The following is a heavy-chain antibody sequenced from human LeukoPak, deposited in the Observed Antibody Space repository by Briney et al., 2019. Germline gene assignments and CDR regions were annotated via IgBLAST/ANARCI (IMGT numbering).Heavy chain of an antibody. Sequence: GGSLRLSCAASGFTFSTYAMSWVRQAAGKGLEWVSLISGSGGGTYYADSVKGRFTISRDNAKNSLYLQMNGLRAEDTAVYYCARHSSSWILGYSYFDYWGQGTLVTVSS. J-gene: IGHJ4*02. V-gene: IGHV3-23*01. CDR2: ISGSGGGT. CDR1: GFTFSTYA. CDR3: ARHSSSWILGYSYFDY. D-gene: IGHD6-13*01.